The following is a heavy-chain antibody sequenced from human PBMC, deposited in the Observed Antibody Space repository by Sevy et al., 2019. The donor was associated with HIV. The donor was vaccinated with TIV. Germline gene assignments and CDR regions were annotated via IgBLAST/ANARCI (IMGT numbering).Heavy chain of an antibody. CDR2: ISSSGSTI. J-gene: IGHJ3*02. Sequence: GGSLRLSCAASGFTFSSYEMNWVRQAPGKGLEWVSYISSSGSTIYYADSVKGRFTISRDNAKNSLYLQMNSLRAEDTAVYYCASDGGGGGSGSYYISWNTDDAFDIWGQVTMVTVSS. CDR3: ASDGGGGGSGSYYISWNTDDAFDI. D-gene: IGHD3-10*01. CDR1: GFTFSSYE. V-gene: IGHV3-48*03.